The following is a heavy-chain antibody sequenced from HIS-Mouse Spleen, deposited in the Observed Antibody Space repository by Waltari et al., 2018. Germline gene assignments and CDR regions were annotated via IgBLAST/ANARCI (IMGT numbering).Heavy chain of an antibody. CDR1: GGSISSSSYY. Sequence: QLQLQESGPGLVKPSETLSLTCTVSGGSISSSSYYWGWIRQPPGKGLEWIGSIYYSGSNHYNPSRKSRVTISVDTSKNQFSLKLSSVTAADTAVYYCAREIPYSSSWYDWYFDLWGRGTLVTVSS. V-gene: IGHV4-39*07. CDR3: AREIPYSSSWYDWYFDL. D-gene: IGHD6-13*01. CDR2: IYYSGSN. J-gene: IGHJ2*01.